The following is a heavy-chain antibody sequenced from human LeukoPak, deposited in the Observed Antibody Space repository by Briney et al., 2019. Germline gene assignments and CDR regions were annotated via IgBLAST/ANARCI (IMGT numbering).Heavy chain of an antibody. CDR2: IYYSCLT. J-gene: IGHJ4*02. CDR3: ASGTFDDYGDYDRGDFFDH. Sequence: ETLSLTCTVSGGSISSSSSYWGWVRRPPGKGPEWIAIIYYSCLTYDTPSLNTRFSISVSPSQNHFSLKVSSVTAVDTAVYYCASGTFDDYGDYDRGDFFDHWGQGTLVTVSS. CDR1: GGSISSSSSY. V-gene: IGHV4-39*02. D-gene: IGHD4-17*01.